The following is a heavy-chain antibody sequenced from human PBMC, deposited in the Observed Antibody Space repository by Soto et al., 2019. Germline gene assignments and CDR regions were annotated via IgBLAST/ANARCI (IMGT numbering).Heavy chain of an antibody. CDR1: GYTFTSFD. V-gene: IGHV1-8*02. J-gene: IGHJ4*02. CDR2: MNPNSGST. Sequence: ASVKVSCKASGYTFTSFDINWVRQATGQGLEWMGWMNPNSGSTGSAQKFQGRVAMTRDTSVSTAYMELSSLRSDDTAVYYCARGRGYSDGIDYWGQGTLVTVSS. CDR3: ARGRGYSDGIDY. D-gene: IGHD2-15*01.